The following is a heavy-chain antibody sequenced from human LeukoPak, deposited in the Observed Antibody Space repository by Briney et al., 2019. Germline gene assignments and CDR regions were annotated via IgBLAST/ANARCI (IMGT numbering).Heavy chain of an antibody. CDR3: ARGADYGDHKLCFDY. V-gene: IGHV1-18*01. J-gene: IGHJ4*02. CDR2: ISAYNGYT. Sequence: ASVKVSCKASGYTFTSYGISWVRQAPGQGLEWMGWISAYNGYTNYAQKLQGRVTMTTDTSTSTAYMELRSLRSDDTAVYYCARGADYGDHKLCFDYWGQGTLVTVSS. D-gene: IGHD4-17*01. CDR1: GYTFTSYG.